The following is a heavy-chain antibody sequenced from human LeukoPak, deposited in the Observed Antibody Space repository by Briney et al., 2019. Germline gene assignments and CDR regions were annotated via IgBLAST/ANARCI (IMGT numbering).Heavy chain of an antibody. CDR1: GGSISSYY. CDR2: INHSGST. J-gene: IGHJ4*02. D-gene: IGHD6-13*01. CDR3: ARGEIAAAGLDY. Sequence: SETLSLTCTVSGGSISSYYWSWIRQPPGKGLEWIGEINHSGSTNYNPSLKSRVTISVDTSKNQFSLKLSSVTAADTAVYYCARGEIAAAGLDYWGQGTLVTVSS. V-gene: IGHV4-34*01.